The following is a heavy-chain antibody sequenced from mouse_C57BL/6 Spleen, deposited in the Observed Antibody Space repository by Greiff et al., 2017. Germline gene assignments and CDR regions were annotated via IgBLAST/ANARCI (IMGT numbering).Heavy chain of an antibody. CDR3: ARKDYGSGPDFDY. D-gene: IGHD1-1*01. CDR1: GYSFTGYY. Sequence: VQLQQSGPELVKPGASVKISCKASGYSFTGYYMNWVKQSPEKSLEWIGEINPSTGGTTYNQKFKAKATLTVDKSSSTAYMQLKSLTSEDSAVYYCARKDYGSGPDFDYWGQGTTLTVSS. V-gene: IGHV1-42*01. CDR2: INPSTGGT. J-gene: IGHJ2*01.